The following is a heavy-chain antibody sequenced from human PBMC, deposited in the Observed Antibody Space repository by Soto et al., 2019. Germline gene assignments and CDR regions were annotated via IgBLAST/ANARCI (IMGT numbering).Heavy chain of an antibody. D-gene: IGHD4-17*01. V-gene: IGHV1-18*04. CDR3: ARGGDYGAWGYLDA. CDR1: GYSFTSFG. CDR2: ISTNLGNI. Sequence: VQLVQSGAEVKKPGASVKVSCKASGYSFTSFGITWVRQAPGQGLEWMGWISTNLGNINYAPKLQGRVTVTTDKSAGTAYMELRSLSSDDTAVYYCARGGDYGAWGYLDAWGQGTVVTVSS. J-gene: IGHJ5*02.